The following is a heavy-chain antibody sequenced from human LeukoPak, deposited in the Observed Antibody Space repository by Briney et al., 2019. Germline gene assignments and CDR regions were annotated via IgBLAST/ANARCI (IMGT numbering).Heavy chain of an antibody. Sequence: PSETLSLTCDVSGYSISSGYHWGWIRQPPGKGLGWMGSIYHSGNTYYNPSLKTRVTISLDTSMNQFSVKVPSVTAADTAVYYCARTRYCYGETCYSPELFDSWGQGTLVTVSS. V-gene: IGHV4-38-2*01. CDR1: GYSISSGYH. CDR3: ARTRYCYGETCYSPELFDS. J-gene: IGHJ4*02. D-gene: IGHD2-15*01. CDR2: IYHSGNT.